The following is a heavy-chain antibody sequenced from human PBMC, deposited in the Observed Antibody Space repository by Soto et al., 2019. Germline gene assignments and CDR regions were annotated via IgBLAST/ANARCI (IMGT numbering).Heavy chain of an antibody. CDR1: GYTFTSYG. CDR2: ISAYNGNT. V-gene: IGHV1-18*01. CDR3: AIEYSSSDDAFDI. J-gene: IGHJ3*02. D-gene: IGHD6-6*01. Sequence: ASVKVSCKAAGYTFTSYGISWGRQAPGQGLEWMGWISAYNGNTNYAQKLQGRVTMTTDTSTSTAYMELRSLRSDDTAVYYCAIEYSSSDDAFDIWGQGTMVTVSS.